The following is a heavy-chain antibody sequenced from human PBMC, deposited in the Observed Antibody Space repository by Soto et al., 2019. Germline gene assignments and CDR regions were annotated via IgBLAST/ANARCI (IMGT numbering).Heavy chain of an antibody. V-gene: IGHV4-4*07. Sequence: SETLSLTCTVSGGSISNYYWSWIRQSAEKRLEWIGRVSSTGSSYYNPSLKSRVTISVDTSKNQVSLNLTSVTAADTAVYYCARGVPAAGTDWFDPWGQGTLVTV. CDR3: ARGVPAAGTDWFDP. D-gene: IGHD6-13*01. CDR2: VSSTGSS. J-gene: IGHJ5*02. CDR1: GGSISNYY.